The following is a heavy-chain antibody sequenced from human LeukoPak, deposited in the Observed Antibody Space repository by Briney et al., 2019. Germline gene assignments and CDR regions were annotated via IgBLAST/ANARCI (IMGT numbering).Heavy chain of an antibody. D-gene: IGHD3-10*01. J-gene: IGHJ4*02. V-gene: IGHV5-51*01. Sequence: GESLQISCKGSGYNFTTYWIGWVRQMPGKGLEWMGIIYPGDSDTRYSPSFQGQVTISADKSISTAYLQWSSLKASDTAMYYCARDYGSGTAVFDYWGQGTLVTVSS. CDR2: IYPGDSDT. CDR3: ARDYGSGTAVFDY. CDR1: GYNFTTYW.